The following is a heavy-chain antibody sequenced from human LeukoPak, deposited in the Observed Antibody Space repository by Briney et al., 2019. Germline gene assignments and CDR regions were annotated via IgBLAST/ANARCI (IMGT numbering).Heavy chain of an antibody. CDR1: GFTVSSNY. D-gene: IGHD3-16*01. CDR3: ARGDDYVFDY. CDR2: IRSGGST. V-gene: IGHV3-53*01. Sequence: GGSLRLSSAASGFTVSSNYMTWVRQAPGRGLEWVSLIRSGGSTYYADSVKGRFTISRDNSKNTLYLQMNSLRAEDTAVYYCARGDDYVFDYWGQGTLVTVSS. J-gene: IGHJ4*02.